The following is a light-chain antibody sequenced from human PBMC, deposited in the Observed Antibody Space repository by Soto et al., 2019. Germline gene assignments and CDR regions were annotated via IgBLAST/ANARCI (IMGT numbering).Light chain of an antibody. V-gene: IGLV2-14*01. J-gene: IGLJ1*01. Sequence: QSVLTQPASVSGSPGQSITISCTGSGRDIGAYDYVSWYQQHPGKAPKLLIYGVKNRPSGVSYRFSASKSAFTASLTISGLQAEDEAHYYCSSYTGISTLVFGPGTKVTVL. CDR2: GVK. CDR3: SSYTGISTLV. CDR1: GRDIGAYDY.